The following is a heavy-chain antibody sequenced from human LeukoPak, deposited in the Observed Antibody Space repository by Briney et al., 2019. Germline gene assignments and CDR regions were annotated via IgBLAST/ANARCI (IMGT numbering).Heavy chain of an antibody. D-gene: IGHD3-10*01. Sequence: KPSETLSLTCTVSGGSISSYYWSWIRQPPGKGMEWIGSMYSSGSTYYNPSLKSRVTIFADISKKQVSLKLSSVTAADTAVYYCAGRLGCTKNYYYENWGPGILVTVSS. V-gene: IGHV4-59*05. CDR3: AGRLGCTKNYYYEN. CDR1: GGSISSYY. CDR2: MYSSGST. J-gene: IGHJ4*02.